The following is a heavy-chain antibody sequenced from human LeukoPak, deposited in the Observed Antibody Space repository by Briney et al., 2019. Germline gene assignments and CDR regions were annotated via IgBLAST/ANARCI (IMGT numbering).Heavy chain of an antibody. D-gene: IGHD1-26*01. CDR3: ARQVIGSHYHDD. J-gene: IGHJ4*02. CDR1: GYSISSDYY. CDR2: MYQSGTT. V-gene: IGHV4-38-2*01. Sequence: SETLSLTCAVSGYSISSDYYWGWIRQPPGTGLEWIGSMYQSGTTYYNPSPKRRVTASLDTSKNQSSLRLSSVTAADTAVYYCARQVIGSHYHDDWGQGTLVTVSS.